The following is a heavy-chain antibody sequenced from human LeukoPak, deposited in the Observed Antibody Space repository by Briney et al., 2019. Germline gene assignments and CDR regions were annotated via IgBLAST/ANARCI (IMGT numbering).Heavy chain of an antibody. V-gene: IGHV3-30*04. J-gene: IGHJ4*02. Sequence: QSGRSLRLSCAASGFTFSSYAMHWVRQAPGKGLEWVAVISYDGSNKYYADSVKGRFTISRDNSKNTLYLQMNSLRAEDTAVYYCARGSWQQLFYSTVAYWGQGTLVTVSS. D-gene: IGHD6-13*01. CDR1: GFTFSSYA. CDR2: ISYDGSNK. CDR3: ARGSWQQLFYSTVAY.